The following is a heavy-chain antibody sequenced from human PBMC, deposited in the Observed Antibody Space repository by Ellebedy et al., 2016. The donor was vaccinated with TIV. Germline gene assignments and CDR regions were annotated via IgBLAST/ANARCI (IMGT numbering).Heavy chain of an antibody. CDR2: IDGSSRAI. J-gene: IGHJ4*02. V-gene: IGHV3-48*04. CDR1: GFTFSTFA. CDR3: ARDLWDYSDPDFDY. Sequence: GGSLRLXXAASGFTFSTFAMNWVRQAPGKGLEWVSYIDGSSRAIYYGDSVKGRFTISRDNAKNSLYLQMNSLRAEDTAVYYCARDLWDYSDPDFDYWGQGTLVTVSS. D-gene: IGHD4-17*01.